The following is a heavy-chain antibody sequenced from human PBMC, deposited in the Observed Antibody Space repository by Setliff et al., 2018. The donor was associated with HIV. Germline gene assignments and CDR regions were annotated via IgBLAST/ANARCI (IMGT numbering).Heavy chain of an antibody. Sequence: SETLSLTCTVSGDSISSDFYWGWIRQPPGKGLEWIGSIYHSGNTYYMPSLQSRVTISVDMSKNQFSLNLNSVTAADTAMYYCARVVPVGGNDYWGQGTLVTVSS. CDR1: GDSISSDFY. D-gene: IGHD6-19*01. J-gene: IGHJ4*02. CDR3: ARVVPVGGNDY. CDR2: IYHSGNT. V-gene: IGHV4-38-2*02.